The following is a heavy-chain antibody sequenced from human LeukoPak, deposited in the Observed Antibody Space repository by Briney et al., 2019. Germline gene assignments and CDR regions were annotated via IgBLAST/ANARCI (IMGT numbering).Heavy chain of an antibody. CDR3: VRTVIPGWFNP. V-gene: IGHV4-61*02. J-gene: IGHJ5*02. CDR1: GGSISSGSYY. D-gene: IGHD4-17*01. Sequence: PSETLSLTCTVSGGSISSGSYYWTWIRQPAGKGLELIGRIYTSGSSSYNPSRKSRVTIPVDTSKNQFSLKLSSVTAADTAVYYCVRTVIPGWFNPWGQGTLVTVSS. CDR2: IYTSGSS.